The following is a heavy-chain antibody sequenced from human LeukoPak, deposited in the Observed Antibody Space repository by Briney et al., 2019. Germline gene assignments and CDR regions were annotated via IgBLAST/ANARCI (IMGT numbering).Heavy chain of an antibody. J-gene: IGHJ4*02. D-gene: IGHD6-19*01. V-gene: IGHV4-59*01. CDR1: GGSISSYY. CDR2: IYYSGST. Sequence: SETLSLTCTVSGGSISSYYWSWLRQPPGKGLEWIGYIYYSGSTNHHPSLKSRVTISVDTSKNQFSLRLSSVTAADTAVYYCASSPLISSGWLGFDYWGQGNLVTVSS. CDR3: ASSPLISSGWLGFDY.